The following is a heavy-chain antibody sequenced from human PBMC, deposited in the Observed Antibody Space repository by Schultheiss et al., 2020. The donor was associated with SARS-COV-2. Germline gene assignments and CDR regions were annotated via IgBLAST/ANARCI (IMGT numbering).Heavy chain of an antibody. D-gene: IGHD1-14*01. CDR2: IWYDGSNK. J-gene: IGHJ4*02. Sequence: GGSLRLSCAASGFTFSSYAMHWVRQAPGKGLEWVAVIWYDGSNKYYADSVKGRFTISRDNAKNSLYLQMNSLRAEDTAVYYCARVHPYNNNYYFDYWGQGTLVTVSS. CDR1: GFTFSSYA. CDR3: ARVHPYNNNYYFDY. V-gene: IGHV3-30*04.